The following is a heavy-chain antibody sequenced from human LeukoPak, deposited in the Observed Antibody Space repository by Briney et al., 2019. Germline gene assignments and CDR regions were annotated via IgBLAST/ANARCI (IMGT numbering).Heavy chain of an antibody. CDR2: ISGGGGST. CDR1: GFTFSSYA. CDR3: AKGRGYGYLPDAFDI. V-gene: IGHV3-23*01. Sequence: PGGSLRLSCAASGFTFSSYAISWVRQAPGKGLEWVSAISGGGGSTYYADSVKGRFTISRDSSKNTLYLQMNSLRAEDTAVYYCAKGRGYGYLPDAFDIWGHGTMVTVSS. J-gene: IGHJ3*02. D-gene: IGHD5-18*01.